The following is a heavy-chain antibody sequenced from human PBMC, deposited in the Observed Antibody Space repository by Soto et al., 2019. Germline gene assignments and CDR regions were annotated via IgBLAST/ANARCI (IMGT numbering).Heavy chain of an antibody. J-gene: IGHJ4*02. D-gene: IGHD2-15*01. CDR3: ARYCSGGSCYSDY. V-gene: IGHV3-21*01. CDR1: GFTFSSYS. Sequence: EVQLVESGGGLVQPGGSLRLSCAASGFTFSSYSMNWVRQAPGKGLEWVSSISSSSSYIYYADSVKGRFTISRDNAKNSLYLQMNSLRAEDTAVYYCARYCSGGSCYSDYWGQGTLVTVSS. CDR2: ISSSSSYI.